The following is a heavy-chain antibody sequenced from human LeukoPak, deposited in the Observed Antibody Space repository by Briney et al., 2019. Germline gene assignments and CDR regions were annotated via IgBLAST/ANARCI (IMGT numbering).Heavy chain of an antibody. CDR3: AKDKWYSGSYLPYYFDY. Sequence: GGSLRLSCAASGFTFSSYGMHWVRQAPGKGLEWVAVISYDGSNKYYADSVKGRFTISRDNSKNTLCLQMNSLRAEDTAVYYCAKDKWYSGSYLPYYFDYWGQGTLVTVSS. J-gene: IGHJ4*02. D-gene: IGHD1-26*01. V-gene: IGHV3-30*18. CDR1: GFTFSSYG. CDR2: ISYDGSNK.